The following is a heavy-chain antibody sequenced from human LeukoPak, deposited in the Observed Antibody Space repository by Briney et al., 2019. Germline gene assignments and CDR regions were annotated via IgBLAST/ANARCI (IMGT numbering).Heavy chain of an antibody. D-gene: IGHD3-22*01. CDR2: IYYSGST. J-gene: IGHJ3*02. CDR3: ARERQWYYYDSRLLLDAAFDI. Sequence: SETLSLTCTVSGGSISSYYWSWIRQPPGKGLEWIGYIYYSGSTNYNPSLKSRVTISVDTSKNQFSLKLSSVTAADTAVYYCARERQWYYYDSRLLLDAAFDIWGQGTMVTVSS. V-gene: IGHV4-59*01. CDR1: GGSISSYY.